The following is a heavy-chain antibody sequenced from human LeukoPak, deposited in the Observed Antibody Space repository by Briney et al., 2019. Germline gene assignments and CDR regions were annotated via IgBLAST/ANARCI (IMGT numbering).Heavy chain of an antibody. J-gene: IGHJ4*02. CDR3: AREGGSSTALWDY. CDR2: IYYSGST. Sequence: SETLSLTCTVSGGSISSYYWSWIRQPPGKGLEWIGYIYYSGSTNYNPSLKSRVTISVDTSKNQFSLKLSSVTAADTAVYYCAREGGSSTALWDYWGQGTLVTVSS. D-gene: IGHD2-2*01. CDR1: GGSISSYY. V-gene: IGHV4-59*12.